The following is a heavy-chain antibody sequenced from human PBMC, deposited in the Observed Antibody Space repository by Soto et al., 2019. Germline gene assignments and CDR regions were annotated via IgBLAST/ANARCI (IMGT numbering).Heavy chain of an antibody. CDR1: GFTVSSNY. J-gene: IGHJ4*02. V-gene: IGHV3-66*01. D-gene: IGHD3-9*01. CDR2: IYSGGST. Sequence: EVQLVESGGGLVQPGGSLRLSCAASGFTVSSNYMSWVRQAPGKGLEWVSVIYSGGSTYYADSVKGRFTISRDNSKNTLYLQMNSLRAEDTAVYYCARTMYYDILTGYYKDYWGQGTLVTLSS. CDR3: ARTMYYDILTGYYKDY.